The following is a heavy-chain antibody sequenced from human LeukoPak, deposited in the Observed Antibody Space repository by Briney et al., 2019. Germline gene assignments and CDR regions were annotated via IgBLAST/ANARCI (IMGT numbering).Heavy chain of an antibody. CDR3: ARGLTTLPPGGD. CDR2: INHSGST. V-gene: IGHV4-34*01. D-gene: IGHD3-22*01. CDR1: GASFSGYY. Sequence: SETVSLACAVYGASFSGYYWSWIRQPPGKWLEWIGEINHSGSTNYKPSLKSRVTIPVDTSKNQFSLKLSSVTAADTAVYYCARGLTTLPPGGDWGQGTLVTVSS. J-gene: IGHJ4*02.